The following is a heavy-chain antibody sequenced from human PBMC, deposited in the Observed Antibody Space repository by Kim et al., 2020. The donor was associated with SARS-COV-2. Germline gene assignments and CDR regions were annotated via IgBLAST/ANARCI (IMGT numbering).Heavy chain of an antibody. V-gene: IGHV3-30*18. D-gene: IGHD3-10*01. Sequence: GGSLRLSCAASGFTFSSYGMHWVRQAPGKGLEWVAVISYDGSNKYYADSVKGRFTISRDNSKNTLYLQMNSLRAEDTAVYYCAKDLGVSTGFAWVDWGQGTLVTVSS. CDR2: ISYDGSNK. J-gene: IGHJ4*02. CDR1: GFTFSSYG. CDR3: AKDLGVSTGFAWVD.